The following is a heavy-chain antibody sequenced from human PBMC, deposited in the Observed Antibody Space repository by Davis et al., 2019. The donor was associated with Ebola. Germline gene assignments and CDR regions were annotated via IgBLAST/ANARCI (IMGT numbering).Heavy chain of an antibody. D-gene: IGHD6-19*01. CDR1: GFTFNKYR. CDR2: ISSDGGIT. J-gene: IGHJ4*02. V-gene: IGHV3-74*01. CDR3: AGGSTAVAGPRDY. Sequence: PGGSLRLSCAASGFTFNKYRMHWVRYAPGKGLVYVSRISSDGGITSYADSVKGRFTISRDNAKSTLYLQMNSLRGEDTAVYFCAGGSTAVAGPRDYWGQGTLVTVSS.